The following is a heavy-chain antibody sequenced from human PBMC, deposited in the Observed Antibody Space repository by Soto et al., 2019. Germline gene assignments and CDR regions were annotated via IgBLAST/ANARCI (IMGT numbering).Heavy chain of an antibody. D-gene: IGHD3-22*01. Sequence: SETLSLTCAVSSGSISSSNWLRWVRQPPGKGLEWIGEIYHSGSTNYNPSLKSRVTISVDKSKNQFSLKLSSVTAADTAVYYCAQGGYYNYYMDVWGKGTTVTVSS. CDR1: SGSISSSNW. J-gene: IGHJ6*03. V-gene: IGHV4-4*02. CDR2: IYHSGST. CDR3: AQGGYYNYYMDV.